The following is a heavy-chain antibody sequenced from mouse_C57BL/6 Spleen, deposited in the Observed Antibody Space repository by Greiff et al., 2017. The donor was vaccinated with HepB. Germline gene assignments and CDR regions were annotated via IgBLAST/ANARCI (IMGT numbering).Heavy chain of an antibody. J-gene: IGHJ4*01. CDR3: ARYSNYEHYYAMDY. V-gene: IGHV1-22*01. D-gene: IGHD2-5*01. Sequence: EVQLQQSGPELVKPGASVKMSCKASGYTFTDYNMHWVKQSHGKSLEWIGYINPNNGGTSYNQKFKGKATLTVNKSSSTAYMELRSLTSEDSAVYYCARYSNYEHYYAMDYWGQGTSVTVSS. CDR1: GYTFTDYN. CDR2: INPNNGGT.